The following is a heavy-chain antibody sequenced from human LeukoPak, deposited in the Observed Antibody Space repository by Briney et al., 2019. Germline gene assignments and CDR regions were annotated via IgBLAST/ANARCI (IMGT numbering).Heavy chain of an antibody. CDR2: ISTSSSYI. Sequence: GGSLRLSCAASGFTFSSYSMNWVRQAPGKGLEWVSSISTSSSYIHYADSVKGRFTISRGNSKNSLYLQMNSLRAEDTALYYCAKSDGSGWMVYWGQGTLVTVSS. J-gene: IGHJ4*02. V-gene: IGHV3-21*04. CDR1: GFTFSSYS. CDR3: AKSDGSGWMVY. D-gene: IGHD6-19*01.